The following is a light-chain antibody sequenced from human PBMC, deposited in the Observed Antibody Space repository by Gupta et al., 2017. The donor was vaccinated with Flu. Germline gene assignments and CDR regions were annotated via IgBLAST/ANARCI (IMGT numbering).Light chain of an antibody. CDR3: SYYRCCFSFDWV. Sequence: QSALTQPASVSGSLGQSITIPGTGTANDIGLYTYVPWYQQYPGKAPKLVIYEASNLPSGVSARFSGSKSGNAASLTISGLQAEDEADYYCSYYRCCFSFDWVFGGGTKLTVL. CDR2: EAS. J-gene: IGLJ3*02. CDR1: ANDIGLYTY. V-gene: IGLV2-14*01.